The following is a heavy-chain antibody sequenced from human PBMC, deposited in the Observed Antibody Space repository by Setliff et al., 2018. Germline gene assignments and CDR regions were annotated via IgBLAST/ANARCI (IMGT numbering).Heavy chain of an antibody. V-gene: IGHV1-2*06. CDR2: INPNSGGT. J-gene: IGHJ5*02. CDR3: ARSNYDILTRNWFDP. Sequence: WASVKVSCKASGYTFTGYYMHWVRQAPGQGLEWMGRINPNSGGTNYAQKFQGRVTMTGDTSISTAYMELSRLRSDDTAVYYCARSNYDILTRNWFDPWGQGTLVTVSS. CDR1: GYTFTGYY. D-gene: IGHD3-9*01.